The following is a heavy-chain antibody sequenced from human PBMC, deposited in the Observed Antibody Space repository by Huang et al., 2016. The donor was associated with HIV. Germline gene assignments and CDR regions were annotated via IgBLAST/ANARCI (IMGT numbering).Heavy chain of an antibody. CDR2: IRYDGNNY. Sequence: QVQLVESGGGVVQPGGSLRLSCTASGFTFGSFGMHWVRQTPGKGLEWVEFIRYDGNNYYYADAVRGRFTISRDNSKDTLYLQMNRRRPDDSVVYYCAKDLTYTFGRHFDYWGRGTLVTVSS. CDR1: GFTFGSFG. V-gene: IGHV3-30*02. CDR3: AKDLTYTFGRHFDY. D-gene: IGHD3-3*01. J-gene: IGHJ4*02.